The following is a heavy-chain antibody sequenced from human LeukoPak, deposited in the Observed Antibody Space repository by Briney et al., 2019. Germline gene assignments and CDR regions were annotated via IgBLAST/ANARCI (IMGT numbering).Heavy chain of an antibody. CDR3: AREVACSGGSCYSRFFDY. J-gene: IGHJ4*02. D-gene: IGHD2-15*01. CDR1: GFTFSTYN. Sequence: GGSLRLSCAASGFTFSTYNMNWVRQAPGKGLEWVSYISSRSSTIYYADSVKGRFTISRDNAKNTLYLQMNSLRAEDTAVYYCAREVACSGGSCYSRFFDYWGQGTLVTVSS. CDR2: ISSRSSTI. V-gene: IGHV3-48*04.